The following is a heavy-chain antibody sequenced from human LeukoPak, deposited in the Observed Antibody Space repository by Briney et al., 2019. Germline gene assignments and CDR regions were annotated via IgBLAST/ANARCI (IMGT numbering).Heavy chain of an antibody. Sequence: GGSLRLSCAASGFTFSNYAMTWVRQAPGKGLEWVSSITSSGANRYYADSVKGRFTISRDNSKNTLYLQVNSLRAEDTAVYYCARGEGFADYWGQGTLVTVSS. J-gene: IGHJ4*02. V-gene: IGHV3-23*01. CDR3: ARGEGFADY. CDR1: GFTFSNYA. D-gene: IGHD1-26*01. CDR2: ITSSGANR.